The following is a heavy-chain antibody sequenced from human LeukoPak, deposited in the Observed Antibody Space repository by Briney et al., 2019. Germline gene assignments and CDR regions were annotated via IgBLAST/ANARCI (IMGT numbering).Heavy chain of an antibody. CDR1: GGSISSYY. J-gene: IGHJ4*02. CDR2: IYYSGST. Sequence: SETLSLTCTVSGGSISSYYWSWIRQPPGKGLEWIGYIYYSGSTNYNPSLKSRVTISVDTSKNQFYLKLSSVTAADTAVYYCARGGSYRSSDYWGQGTLVTVSS. D-gene: IGHD3-16*02. CDR3: ARGGSYRSSDY. V-gene: IGHV4-59*01.